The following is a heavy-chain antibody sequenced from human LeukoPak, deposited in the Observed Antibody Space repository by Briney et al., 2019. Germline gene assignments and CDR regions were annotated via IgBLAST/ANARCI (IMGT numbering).Heavy chain of an antibody. CDR2: LSGSGITT. Sequence: PGGSLRLSCAASGFTFSNSAMSLVRQAPGKGLEWVSTLSGSGITTYYADSVKGRFTISRDNSKNTLYLQMNSLRAEDTAVYYCAKGIYSSGWSYFDYWGHGTLVTVSS. CDR1: GFTFSNSA. D-gene: IGHD6-19*01. J-gene: IGHJ4*01. CDR3: AKGIYSSGWSYFDY. V-gene: IGHV3-23*01.